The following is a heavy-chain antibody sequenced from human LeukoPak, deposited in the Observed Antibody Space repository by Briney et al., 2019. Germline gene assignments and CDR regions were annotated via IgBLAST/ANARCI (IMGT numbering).Heavy chain of an antibody. J-gene: IGHJ4*02. V-gene: IGHV4-34*01. D-gene: IGHD1-7*01. CDR1: GGPFSGYY. Sequence: SETLSLTCAVYGGPFSGYYWSWIRQPPGRGLEWIGEINHSGSTNYNPSLKSRVTISVDTSKNQFSLKLSSVTAADTAVYYCARVTVTGTTGGGFGYWGQGTLVTVSS. CDR3: ARVTVTGTTGGGFGY. CDR2: INHSGST.